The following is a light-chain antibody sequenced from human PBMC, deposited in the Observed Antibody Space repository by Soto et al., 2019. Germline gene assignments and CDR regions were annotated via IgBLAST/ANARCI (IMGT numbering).Light chain of an antibody. Sequence: DIQMTQSPPTLSASVGDRVTITCRASQSISTFLAWYQHKPGEAPKLLIFDASTLASGVPTRFSGSGSGAEFTLTISSLQPDDLATYYCQHYESLSLYSFGQGTKLEIK. V-gene: IGKV1-5*01. J-gene: IGKJ2*03. CDR1: QSISTF. CDR2: DAS. CDR3: QHYESLSLYS.